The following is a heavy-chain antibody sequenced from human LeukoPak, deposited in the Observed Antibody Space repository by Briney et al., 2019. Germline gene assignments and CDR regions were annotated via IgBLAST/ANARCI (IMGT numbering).Heavy chain of an antibody. CDR2: TYYRSKWYN. Sequence: SQTLSLTCAISGDSVSSNSAAWNWLRQSPSRGLEWLGRTYYRSKWYNDYAVSVKSRITINPDTSKNQFSLQLNSVTPEDTAVYYCARDLNEDGGPHYYDSSGFDYWGQGTLVTVSS. CDR3: ARDLNEDGGPHYYDSSGFDY. CDR1: GDSVSSNSAA. D-gene: IGHD3-22*01. J-gene: IGHJ4*02. V-gene: IGHV6-1*01.